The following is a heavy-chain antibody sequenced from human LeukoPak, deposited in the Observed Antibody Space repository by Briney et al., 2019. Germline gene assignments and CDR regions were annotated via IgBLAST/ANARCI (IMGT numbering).Heavy chain of an antibody. Sequence: SETLSLTCTVSGGSISSSYYWGWIRQHPGKGLEWIGSIYYSGSTDYNPSLKSRVTISIDTSKNQFSLKLSSVTAADTAVYYCAAGFNSGGWTYNWFDPWGQGTLVTVSS. V-gene: IGHV4-39*01. J-gene: IGHJ5*01. D-gene: IGHD2-15*01. CDR1: GGSISSSYY. CDR2: IYYSGST. CDR3: AAGFNSGGWTYNWFDP.